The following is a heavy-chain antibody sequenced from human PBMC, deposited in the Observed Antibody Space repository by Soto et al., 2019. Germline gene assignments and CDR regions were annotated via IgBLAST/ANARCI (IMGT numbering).Heavy chain of an antibody. CDR1: GFTFSSYG. J-gene: IGHJ4*02. D-gene: IGHD6-19*01. CDR3: AKGGRQWLVTSDFNY. CDR2: VSHDGRNT. V-gene: IGHV3-30*18. Sequence: LRLSCAASGFTFSSYGMHWVRQAPGKGLEWVAVVSHDGRNTHYADSVKGRFTISRDSSKNTVSLEMTSLRAEDTAVYYCAKGGRQWLVTSDFNYWGQGALVTVSS.